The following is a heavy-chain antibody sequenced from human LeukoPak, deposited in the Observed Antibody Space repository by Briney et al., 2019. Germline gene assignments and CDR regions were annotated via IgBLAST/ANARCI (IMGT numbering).Heavy chain of an antibody. Sequence: ASVKVSCKASGYTFTSYDINWVRQATGQGLEWMGWMNPNSGNTGYAQKFQGRVTITRDTSASTAYMELSSLRSEDTAVYYCARDTAPGDYGSGSYYSPDAFDIWGQGTMVTVSS. D-gene: IGHD3-10*01. J-gene: IGHJ3*02. V-gene: IGHV1-8*01. CDR3: ARDTAPGDYGSGSYYSPDAFDI. CDR2: MNPNSGNT. CDR1: GYTFTSYD.